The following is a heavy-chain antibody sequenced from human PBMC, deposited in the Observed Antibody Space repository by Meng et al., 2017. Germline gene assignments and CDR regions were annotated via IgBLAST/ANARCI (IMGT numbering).Heavy chain of an antibody. D-gene: IGHD3-10*02. J-gene: IGHJ4*02. CDR1: GDTVSSDSAA. Sequence: PLRRSGPGRLKPWHTLPLPCAISGDTVSSDSAAWNWIRQSPSRGLEWLGRTYYRSKWYNDFAVSVKSRIIINPDTSKNHFSLQLNSVTPEDTAVYYCASGWSMFQTWGQGTLVTVSS. V-gene: IGHV6-1*02. CDR2: TYYRSKWYN. CDR3: ASGWSMFQT.